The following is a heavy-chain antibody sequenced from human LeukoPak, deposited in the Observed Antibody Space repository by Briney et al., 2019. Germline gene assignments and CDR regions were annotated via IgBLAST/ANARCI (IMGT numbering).Heavy chain of an antibody. V-gene: IGHV4-59*01. Sequence: PSETLSLTCTVSGDSIRNYFWSWIRQPPGKRLEWIGYISSRGATMYNPSLESRLTFSVDTSKNQLSLMLRSVTTVDTAVYYCARGALLNVFEYWGPGSLVSVSS. CDR3: ARGALLNVFEY. CDR1: GDSIRNYF. D-gene: IGHD1-1*01. CDR2: ISSRGAT. J-gene: IGHJ4*02.